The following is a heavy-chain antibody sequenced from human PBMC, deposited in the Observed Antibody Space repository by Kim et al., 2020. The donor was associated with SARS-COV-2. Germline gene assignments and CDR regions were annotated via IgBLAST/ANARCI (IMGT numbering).Heavy chain of an antibody. V-gene: IGHV5-51*01. J-gene: IGHJ6*02. CDR2: IYPGDSDT. Sequence: GESLKISCKGSGYSFTSYWIGWVRQMPGKGLEWMGIIYPGDSDTRYSPSFQGQVTISADKSISTAYLQWSSLKASDTAMYYCASQQLVRSYYYYGMDVWGQGTTVTVSS. D-gene: IGHD6-13*01. CDR1: GYSFTSYW. CDR3: ASQQLVRSYYYYGMDV.